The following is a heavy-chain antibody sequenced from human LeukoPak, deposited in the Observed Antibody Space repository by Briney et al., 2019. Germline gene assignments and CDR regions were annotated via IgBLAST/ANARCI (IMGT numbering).Heavy chain of an antibody. J-gene: IGHJ4*02. CDR2: ISQNGDNT. CDR3: MNPNHYGSGR. V-gene: IGHV3-64D*06. Sequence: SGGSLRLSCSVSGFSFSSYVLHWVRQAPGKGLESVSGISQNGDNTYYADSVKGRFTISKDNSENTLYLQMNSLRPEDTAVYYCMNPNHYGSGRWGRGTLVTVSS. D-gene: IGHD3-10*01. CDR1: GFSFSSYV.